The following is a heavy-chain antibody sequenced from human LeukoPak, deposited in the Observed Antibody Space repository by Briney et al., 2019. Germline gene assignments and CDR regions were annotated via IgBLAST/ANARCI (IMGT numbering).Heavy chain of an antibody. CDR1: GGSISSYY. D-gene: IGHD4-11*01. V-gene: IGHV4-59*01. CDR2: IYYSGST. CDR3: ARGYSDYAWDAFDI. J-gene: IGHJ3*02. Sequence: KPSETLSLTCTVSGGSISSYYWSWIRQPPGKGLEWIGYIYYSGSTNYNPSLKSRVTISVDTSKNQFSLKLSSVTAADTAVYYCARGYSDYAWDAFDIWGQGTMVTVSS.